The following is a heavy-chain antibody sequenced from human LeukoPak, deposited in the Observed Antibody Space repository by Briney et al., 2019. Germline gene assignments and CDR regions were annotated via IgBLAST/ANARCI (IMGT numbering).Heavy chain of an antibody. Sequence: GGSLRLSCAASGFTFSTYWMHWVRQAPGKGLMWVSRINADVSSTSYADSVKGRFTISRDNAKNTLYLQMNSLRAEDTAVYYCARGKHTAAIPDYWGQGTLVTVSS. CDR2: INADVSST. J-gene: IGHJ4*02. V-gene: IGHV3-74*01. CDR1: GFTFSTYW. D-gene: IGHD6-13*01. CDR3: ARGKHTAAIPDY.